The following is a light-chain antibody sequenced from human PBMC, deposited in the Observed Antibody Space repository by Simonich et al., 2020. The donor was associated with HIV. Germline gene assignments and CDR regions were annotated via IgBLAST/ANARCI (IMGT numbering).Light chain of an antibody. Sequence: EIVMTQSPATLSVSPGERATLSCRASQTVSSNLAWYQQKPGLAPRLLIYDASNRATGIPARFSGSGSGTDFTLTISSLEPEDFAVYYCQQRSNWPLTFGGGTKVEIK. V-gene: IGKV3-11*01. CDR2: DAS. J-gene: IGKJ4*01. CDR1: QTVSSN. CDR3: QQRSNWPLT.